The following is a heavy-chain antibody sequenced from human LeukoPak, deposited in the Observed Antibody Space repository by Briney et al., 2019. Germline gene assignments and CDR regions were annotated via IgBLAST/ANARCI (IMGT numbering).Heavy chain of an antibody. CDR1: GFTFSSYA. V-gene: IGHV3-23*01. CDR2: ISGGGGST. CDR3: AKEDRSGGSCDY. D-gene: IGHD2-15*01. Sequence: GGSLRLSCAASGFTFSSYAMSWVRQAPGKGPEGVSAISGGGGSTYYADSVEGRFTISRDNSKNTLYLQMNSLRAEDTAVYYCAKEDRSGGSCDYWGQGTLVTVSS. J-gene: IGHJ4*02.